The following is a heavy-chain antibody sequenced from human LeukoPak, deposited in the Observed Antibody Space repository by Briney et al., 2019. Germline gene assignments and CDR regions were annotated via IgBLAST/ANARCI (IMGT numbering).Heavy chain of an antibody. CDR1: GGSVSDYY. J-gene: IGHJ4*01. V-gene: IGHV4-59*02. CDR2: IYYTGSS. D-gene: IGHD7-27*01. CDR3: ASRKLGNDY. Sequence: SQTLSLTCTVAGGSVSDYYWRWIRHSPGKGLEWIGYIYYTGSSSYNPSLRSRVTISADTSKNQFSLKVSSVADAGTGVYYCASRKLGNDYWGQGTLVTVSS.